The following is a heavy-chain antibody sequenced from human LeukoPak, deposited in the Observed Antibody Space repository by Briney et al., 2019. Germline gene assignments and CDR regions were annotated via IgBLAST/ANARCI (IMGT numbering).Heavy chain of an antibody. Sequence: GGSLRLSCAASGFTFTSYGMQFSSYGMHWVRQAPGKGLEWVAFIRSDGRNTYYADSVKGRFTISRGNTKDTLYLQMNSLRAEDTAVYYCAKLKINYYHYMDVWGKGTTVIVSS. CDR3: AKLKINYYHYMDV. D-gene: IGHD3-16*01. CDR1: GFTFTSYGMQFSSYG. CDR2: IRSDGRNT. V-gene: IGHV3-30*02. J-gene: IGHJ6*03.